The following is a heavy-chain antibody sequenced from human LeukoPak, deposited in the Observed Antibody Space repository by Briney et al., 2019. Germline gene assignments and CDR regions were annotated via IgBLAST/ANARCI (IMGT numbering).Heavy chain of an antibody. CDR2: IIPILGIA. D-gene: IGHD3-10*01. V-gene: IGHV1-69*04. CDR3: ANDMVPRPNWFDP. J-gene: IGHJ5*02. Sequence: GASVKVSCKASGGTFSSYAISWVRQAPGQGLEWTGRIIPILGIANYAQKFQGRVTITADKSTSTAYMELSSLRSEDTAVYYCANDMVPRPNWFDPWGQGTLVTVSS. CDR1: GGTFSSYA.